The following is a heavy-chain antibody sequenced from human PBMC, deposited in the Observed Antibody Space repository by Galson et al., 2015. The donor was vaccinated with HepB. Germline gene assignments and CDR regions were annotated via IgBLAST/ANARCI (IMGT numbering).Heavy chain of an antibody. CDR1: GFTVSSNY. J-gene: IGHJ6*02. CDR2: IYGGGST. V-gene: IGHV3-66*02. Sequence: SLRLSCAASGFTVSSNYMSWVRQAPGKGLEWVSVIYGGGSTYYADSVKGRFTISRDNSKDTLYLQMNSLRAEDTAVYYCARDRVVRANYYGMDVWGQGTTVTVSS. CDR3: ARDRVVRANYYGMDV. D-gene: IGHD3-10*01.